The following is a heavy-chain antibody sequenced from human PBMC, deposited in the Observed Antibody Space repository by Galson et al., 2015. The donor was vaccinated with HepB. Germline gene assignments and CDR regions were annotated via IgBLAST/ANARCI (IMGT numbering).Heavy chain of an antibody. CDR3: ARSYSSGSDAFDI. CDR2: IIPIFGTA. CDR1: GGTFSSYA. J-gene: IGHJ3*02. D-gene: IGHD6-19*01. Sequence: SVKVSCKASGGTFSSYAISWVRQAPAQGLEWMGGIIPIFGTANYAQKFQGRVTVTADESTSTAYMELSSLRSEDTAVYYCARSYSSGSDAFDIWGQGTMVTVSS. V-gene: IGHV1-69*13.